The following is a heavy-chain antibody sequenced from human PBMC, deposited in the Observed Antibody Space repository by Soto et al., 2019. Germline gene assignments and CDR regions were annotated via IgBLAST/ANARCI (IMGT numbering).Heavy chain of an antibody. CDR1: GGSISSGDYY. CDR2: IYYSGRT. D-gene: IGHD2-15*01. CDR3: AGVVVVVVATNSYFDY. V-gene: IGHV4-30-4*01. Sequence: QVQLQESGPGLVKPSQTLSLTCTVSGGSISSGDYYWSWIRQPPGKGLEWVGYIYYSGRTYYNPSLKSRVTISVDTSKNQFSLKLSSVTAADTAVYYCAGVVVVVVATNSYFDYWGQGTLVTVSS. J-gene: IGHJ4*02.